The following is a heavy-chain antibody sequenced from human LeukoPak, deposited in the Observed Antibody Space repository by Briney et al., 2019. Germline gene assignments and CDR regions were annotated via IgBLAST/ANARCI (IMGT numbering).Heavy chain of an antibody. D-gene: IGHD6-13*01. CDR1: GYTFTGYY. CDR2: INPNSGGT. J-gene: IGHJ4*02. CDR3: ARQRISSWYFDY. V-gene: IGHV1-2*06. Sequence: ASVKVSCKASGYTFTGYYMHWVRQAPGQGLEWMGRINPNSGGTNYAQKFQGRVTMTRDTSISTAYMELSRLRSDDTAVYYCARQRISSWYFDYWGQGTLVTVSS.